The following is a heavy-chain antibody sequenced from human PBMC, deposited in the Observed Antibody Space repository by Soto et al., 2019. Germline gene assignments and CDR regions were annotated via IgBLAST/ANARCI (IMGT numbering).Heavy chain of an antibody. CDR2: IYYSGST. J-gene: IGHJ4*02. V-gene: IGHV4-39*01. Sequence: PSETLSLTCTVSGGSISSSSYYWGWIRQPPGKGLEWIGSIYYSGSTYYNPSLKSRVTISVDTSKNQFSLKLSSVTAADTAVYYCARQKAVAGSFYWGQGTLVTVSS. D-gene: IGHD6-19*01. CDR1: GGSISSSSYY. CDR3: ARQKAVAGSFY.